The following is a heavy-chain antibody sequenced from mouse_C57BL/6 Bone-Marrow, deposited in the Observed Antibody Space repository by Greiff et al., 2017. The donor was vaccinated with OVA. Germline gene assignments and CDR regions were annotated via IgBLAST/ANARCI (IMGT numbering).Heavy chain of an antibody. V-gene: IGHV1-50*01. Sequence: VQLQQPGAELVKPGASVKLSCKASGYTFTSYWMQWVKQRPGQGLEWIGEIDPSDSYTNYNQKFKGKATLTVDTSSSTAYMQISSLTSDDSAVYYCAGGFGSYAKDYWGQGTSVTVSS. CDR1: GYTFTSYW. J-gene: IGHJ4*01. D-gene: IGHD3-1*01. CDR3: AGGFGSYAKDY. CDR2: IDPSDSYT.